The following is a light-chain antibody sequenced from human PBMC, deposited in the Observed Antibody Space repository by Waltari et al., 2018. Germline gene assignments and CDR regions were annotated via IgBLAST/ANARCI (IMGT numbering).Light chain of an antibody. CDR1: QAISTY. V-gene: IGKV1-39*01. J-gene: IGKJ1*01. CDR2: SAS. Sequence: DIQMTQSPSSLSTSVGDRVTITCRASQAISTYLNWYQLKPGKVPRLMIYSASSLQSGVPSRFSGSGSGTDFSFTINSLQPEDFATYYCQQSYSAPWTFGQGTKVDIK. CDR3: QQSYSAPWT.